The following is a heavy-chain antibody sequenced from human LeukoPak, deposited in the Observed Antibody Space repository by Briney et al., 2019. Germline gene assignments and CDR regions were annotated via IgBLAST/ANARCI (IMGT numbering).Heavy chain of an antibody. CDR1: GFTFSSYW. V-gene: IGHV3-15*01. CDR3: TTSLQPTATYYYYYGMDV. D-gene: IGHD2-2*01. Sequence: PGGSLRLSCAASGFTFSSYWMNWARQAPGKGLGWVGRIKSKTDGGTTDYAAPVKGRFTISRDDSKNTLYLQMNSLKTEDTAVYYCTTSLQPTATYYYYYGMDVWGQGTTVTVSS. CDR2: IKSKTDGGTT. J-gene: IGHJ6*02.